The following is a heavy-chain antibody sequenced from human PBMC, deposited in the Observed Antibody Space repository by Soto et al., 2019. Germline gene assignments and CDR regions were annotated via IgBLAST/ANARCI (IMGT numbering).Heavy chain of an antibody. V-gene: IGHV4-34*01. Sequence: PSETLSLTCAVYGGSFSGYYWSWIRQPPGKGLEWIGEINHSGSTNYNPSLKSRVTISVDTSKNQFSLKLSSVTAADTAVYYCARQGTTGTKGADYWGQGTLVTVSS. D-gene: IGHD1-1*01. CDR2: INHSGST. J-gene: IGHJ4*02. CDR3: ARQGTTGTKGADY. CDR1: GGSFSGYY.